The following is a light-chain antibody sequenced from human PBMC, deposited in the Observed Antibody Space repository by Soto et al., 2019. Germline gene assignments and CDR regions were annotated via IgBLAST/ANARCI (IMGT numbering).Light chain of an antibody. CDR1: QILVHSDGIAY. J-gene: IGKJ5*01. CDR2: KVS. CDR3: MQGTHWPIT. Sequence: EVVMTQSQLSLPVTLGQPASISCRSNQILVHSDGIAYFSWFQQRPGRSPRRLIYKVSNRDSGVPARFSGSGSGTDFALKISRVEAEDVGVYYCMQGTHWPITFGQGTRLEIK. V-gene: IGKV2-30*02.